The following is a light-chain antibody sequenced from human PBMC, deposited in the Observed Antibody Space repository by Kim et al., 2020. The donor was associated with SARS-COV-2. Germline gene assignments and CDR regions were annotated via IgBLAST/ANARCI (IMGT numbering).Light chain of an antibody. CDR2: EVT. Sequence: PCKSVAISCSGTRRDFISYKYVSWYHQPPGKSPKLIIYEVTKRPSGVPDRFSGSMSGNTASLTVSGLQAEDEADYYCASHGGYDYVFGTGTKVTVL. J-gene: IGLJ1*01. CDR3: ASHGGYDYV. CDR1: RRDFISYKY. V-gene: IGLV2-8*01.